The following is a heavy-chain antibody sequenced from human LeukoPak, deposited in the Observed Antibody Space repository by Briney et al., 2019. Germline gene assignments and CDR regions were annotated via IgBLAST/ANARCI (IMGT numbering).Heavy chain of an antibody. CDR1: GSTFSRYE. CDR3: AREPRYSYGLNGMDV. V-gene: IGHV3-48*03. J-gene: IGHJ6*02. CDR2: ISSSGSTI. Sequence: GGSLRLSCAASGSTFSRYEMNWVRQAPGKGLEWVSYISSSGSTIYYADSVQGRFNISRDNSKNSLYLQMNSLRADDTAVYYCAREPRYSYGLNGMDVGGQGTTVTVSS. D-gene: IGHD5-18*01.